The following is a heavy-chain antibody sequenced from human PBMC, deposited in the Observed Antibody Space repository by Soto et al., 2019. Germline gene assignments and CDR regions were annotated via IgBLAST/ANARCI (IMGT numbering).Heavy chain of an antibody. D-gene: IGHD3-3*01. Sequence: XWSLILSCSASGFTFSSYAMSWVRQAPGKGLEWVSAISGSGGSTYYADSVKGRFTISRDNSKNTLYLQMNSLRAEDTAVYYCAKGPGSGYYPFDYWGQGTLVTVSS. CDR3: AKGPGSGYYPFDY. CDR1: GFTFSSYA. CDR2: ISGSGGST. J-gene: IGHJ4*02. V-gene: IGHV3-23*01.